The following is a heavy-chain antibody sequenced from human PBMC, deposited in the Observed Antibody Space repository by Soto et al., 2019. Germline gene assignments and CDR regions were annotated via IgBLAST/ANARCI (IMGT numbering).Heavy chain of an antibody. V-gene: IGHV4-31*02. J-gene: IGHJ4*02. Sequence: LCGGSISSGGYYWSWIRQHPGKGLEWIGYIYYSGSTYYNPSLKSRVTISVDTSKNQFSLKLSSVTAADTAVYYCAREEQQLVLIDYWGQGTLVTVSS. CDR1: GGSISSGGYY. CDR3: AREEQQLVLIDY. CDR2: IYYSGST. D-gene: IGHD6-13*01.